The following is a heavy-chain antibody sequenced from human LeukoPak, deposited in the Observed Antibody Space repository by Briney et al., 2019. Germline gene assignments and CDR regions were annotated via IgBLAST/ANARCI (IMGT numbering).Heavy chain of an antibody. CDR1: GFTFSTYS. Sequence: PGGSLRLSCAASGFTFSTYSMNWVRRAPGKGLEWVSSISSSSSSIFYADSVKGRFTISRDNAKNSLYLQMNSLRAEDTAVYYCARERGAFGYWGQGTLVTVSS. J-gene: IGHJ4*02. V-gene: IGHV3-21*01. D-gene: IGHD5-12*01. CDR2: ISSSSSSI. CDR3: ARERGAFGY.